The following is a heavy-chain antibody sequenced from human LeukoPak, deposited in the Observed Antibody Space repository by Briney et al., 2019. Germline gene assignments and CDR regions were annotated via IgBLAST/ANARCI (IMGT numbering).Heavy chain of an antibody. Sequence: GGSLRLSCAASGFTFTSYGMHWVRQAPGKGLEWVAVISYDGSYKYYADSVKGRFTISRDNSMNTLYLQTNSLRTEDTAVYYCAKAPGWLRDFDYWGQGTLVTVSS. CDR2: ISYDGSYK. CDR1: GFTFTSYG. V-gene: IGHV3-30*18. CDR3: AKAPGWLRDFDY. J-gene: IGHJ4*02. D-gene: IGHD5-12*01.